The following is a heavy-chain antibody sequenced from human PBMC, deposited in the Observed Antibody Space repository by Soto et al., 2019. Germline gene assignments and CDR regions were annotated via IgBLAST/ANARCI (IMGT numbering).Heavy chain of an antibody. CDR2: FDPEDGET. Sequence: ASVKVSCEVSGYTLTELSMHWVRQAPGKGLEWMGGFDPEDGETIYAQKVQGRVTMTEDTSTDTAYMELSSLRSEDTAVYYCANLPRKPYYYGMDVWGQGTTVTVSS. J-gene: IGHJ6*02. CDR1: GYTLTELS. V-gene: IGHV1-24*01. CDR3: ANLPRKPYYYGMDV.